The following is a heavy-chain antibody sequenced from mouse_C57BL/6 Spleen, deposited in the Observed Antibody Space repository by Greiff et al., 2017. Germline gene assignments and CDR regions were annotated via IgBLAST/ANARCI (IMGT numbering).Heavy chain of an antibody. Sequence: EVNVVESGGGLVQPGGSMKLSCAASGFTFSDAWMDWVRQSPEKGLEWVAEIRNKANNHATYYAESVKGRFTISRDDSKSSVYLQMNSLRAEDTGIYYCTRLITTVVAGAMDYWGQGTSVTVSS. V-gene: IGHV6-6*01. D-gene: IGHD1-1*01. CDR1: GFTFSDAW. CDR3: TRLITTVVAGAMDY. J-gene: IGHJ4*01. CDR2: IRNKANNHAT.